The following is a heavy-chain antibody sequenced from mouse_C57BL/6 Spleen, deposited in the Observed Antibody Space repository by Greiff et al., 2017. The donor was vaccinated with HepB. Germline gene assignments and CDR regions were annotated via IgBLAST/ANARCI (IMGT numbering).Heavy chain of an antibody. V-gene: IGHV2-9-1*01. J-gene: IGHJ1*03. D-gene: IGHD2-4*01. CDR2: IWTGGGK. Sequence: VQLKESGPGLVAPSQSLSITCTVSGFSLTSYAISWVRQPPGKGLEWLGVIWTGGGKNYNSALKSRLSISKDNSKSQVFLKMNSLQTDDTARYYCARDDYDWYFDVWGTGTTVTVSS. CDR3: ARDDYDWYFDV. CDR1: GFSLTSYA.